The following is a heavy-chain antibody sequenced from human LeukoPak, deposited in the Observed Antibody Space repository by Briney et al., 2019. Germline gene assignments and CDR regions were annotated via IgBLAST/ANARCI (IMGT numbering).Heavy chain of an antibody. Sequence: GGSLRLSCTASGFTFSSLAMHWVRQAPGKGLEWVSGISGSGDATYYADSVSGRFTVSRANSKNTLYLQMSSLRAEDTALYFCARVLSIGFHYDYWGPGTLVTVSS. CDR1: GFTFSSLA. J-gene: IGHJ4*02. CDR2: ISGSGDAT. CDR3: ARVLSIGFHYDY. D-gene: IGHD3-22*01. V-gene: IGHV3-23*01.